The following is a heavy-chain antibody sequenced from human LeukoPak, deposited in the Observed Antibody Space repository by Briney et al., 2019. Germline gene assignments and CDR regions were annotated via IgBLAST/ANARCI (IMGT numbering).Heavy chain of an antibody. D-gene: IGHD3-22*01. Sequence: PGVSLRLSCVASGFTFSSYSMNWVRQAPGKGLEWVSSISSSSSYIYYADSVKGRFTISRDNAKNSLYLQMNSLRAEDTAVYYCARDTYYYDSSGSYYYGMDVWGQGTTVTDSS. V-gene: IGHV3-21*01. CDR3: ARDTYYYDSSGSYYYGMDV. J-gene: IGHJ6*02. CDR1: GFTFSSYS. CDR2: ISSSSSYI.